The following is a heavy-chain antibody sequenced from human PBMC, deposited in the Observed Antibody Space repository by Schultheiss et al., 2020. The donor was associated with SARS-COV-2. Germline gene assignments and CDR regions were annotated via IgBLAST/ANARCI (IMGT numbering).Heavy chain of an antibody. CDR2: IYYSGST. V-gene: IGHV4-59*12. Sequence: SETLSLTCTVSGGSISSYYWSWIRQPPGKGLEWIGYIYYSGSTNYNPSLKSRVTISVDTSKNQFSLKLSSVTAADTAVYYCARDQSPYSSKGNWFDPWGQGTLVTVSS. D-gene: IGHD6-19*01. J-gene: IGHJ5*02. CDR3: ARDQSPYSSKGNWFDP. CDR1: GGSISSYY.